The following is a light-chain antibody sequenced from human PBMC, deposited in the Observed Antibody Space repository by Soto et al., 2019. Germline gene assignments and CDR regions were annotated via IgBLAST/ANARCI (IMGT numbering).Light chain of an antibody. J-gene: IGKJ5*01. CDR2: GAS. CDR1: QSVSSSY. V-gene: IGKV3-20*01. CDR3: QQYGSTPLIT. Sequence: IVLTQSPGTLSLSPGERATLSCIASQSVSSSYLAWYQQKPGQAPRLLIYGASNRATGIPDRFSGSGSGTDFTLTISRLEPEDFAVYYCQQYGSTPLITFGQGTRLEIK.